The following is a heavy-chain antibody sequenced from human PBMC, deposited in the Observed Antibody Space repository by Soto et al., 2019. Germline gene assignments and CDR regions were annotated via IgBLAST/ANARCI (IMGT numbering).Heavy chain of an antibody. CDR3: ARDGGAAYYYYYGMDV. D-gene: IGHD6-13*01. J-gene: IGHJ6*02. V-gene: IGHV3-33*01. Sequence: GGSLRLSCAASGFTFSSYGMHWVRQAPGKGLEWVAVIWYDGSNKYYADSVKGRFTISRDNSKNTLYLQMNSLRAEDTAVYYCARDGGAAYYYYYGMDVWGQGTTVTVSS. CDR1: GFTFSSYG. CDR2: IWYDGSNK.